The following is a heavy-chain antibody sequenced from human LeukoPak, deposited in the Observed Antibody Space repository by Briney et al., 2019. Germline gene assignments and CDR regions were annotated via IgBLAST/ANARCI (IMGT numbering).Heavy chain of an antibody. CDR3: VRDVETGS. CDR1: GYTFTDYY. D-gene: IGHD2-21*02. CDR2: INPKSGAS. Sequence: ASVKVSCKASGYTFTDYYLYWVRQAPGQGLECMGWINPKSGASTYVQKFHGRVTLTRDTSISTAYMELRTLRCNDTSIYYCVRDVETGSWGQGTLVTVSS. V-gene: IGHV1-2*02. J-gene: IGHJ5*02.